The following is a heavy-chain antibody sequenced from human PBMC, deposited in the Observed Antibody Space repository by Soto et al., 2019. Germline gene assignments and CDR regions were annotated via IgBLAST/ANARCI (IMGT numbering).Heavy chain of an antibody. CDR3: ARYRRTYSSSWYVAYYYYGMDV. J-gene: IGHJ6*02. Sequence: GESLKISCKGSGYSFTSYWIGWVRQMPGKGLEWMGIIYPGDSDTRYSPSFQGQVTISADKSISTAYLQWSSLKASDTAMYYCARYRRTYSSSWYVAYYYYGMDVWGQGTTVTVSS. V-gene: IGHV5-51*01. CDR1: GYSFTSYW. CDR2: IYPGDSDT. D-gene: IGHD6-13*01.